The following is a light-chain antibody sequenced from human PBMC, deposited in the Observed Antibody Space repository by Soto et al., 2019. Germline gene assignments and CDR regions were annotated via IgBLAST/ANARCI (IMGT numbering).Light chain of an antibody. CDR3: HQRQSWPRT. Sequence: EIVLTQSPGTISRFXCGGVTLTXXASQALNTRLAWYQHKPGQAPRLLIYLTSNRAAGVPSRFSAWGSETDFTLTISDVQPEDFAVYYCHQRQSWPRTFGQGTKVDIK. CDR2: LTS. J-gene: IGKJ1*01. V-gene: IGKV3-11*01. CDR1: QALNTR.